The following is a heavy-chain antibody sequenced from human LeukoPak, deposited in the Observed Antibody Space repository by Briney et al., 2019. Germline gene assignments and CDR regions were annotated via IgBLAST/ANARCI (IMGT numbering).Heavy chain of an antibody. CDR2: IWYDGSNK. CDR1: GFTISSYG. J-gene: IGHJ4*02. V-gene: IGHV3-33*01. CDR3: ARVGPVGLSLSGAFDY. D-gene: IGHD3-16*02. Sequence: GRSLRLSCAASGFTISSYGMHWVRQAPGKGLEWVAVIWYDGSNKYYADSVKGRFTISRDNSKNTLYLQMNSLRAEDAAVYYCARVGPVGLSLSGAFDYWGQGTLVTVSS.